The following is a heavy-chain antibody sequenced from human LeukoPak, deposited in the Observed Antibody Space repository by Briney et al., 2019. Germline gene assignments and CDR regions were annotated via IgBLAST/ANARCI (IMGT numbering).Heavy chain of an antibody. CDR1: GFTFSSYS. J-gene: IGHJ4*02. D-gene: IGHD1-14*01. Sequence: GGSLRLSCAASGFTFSSYSMNWVRQAPGKGLEWVSCISSSSTYIYYSDSVRGRFAISRDNAKNSLYLQMNSLRAEDTAVYYCVRENHGSFDYWGQGSLVTVSS. V-gene: IGHV3-21*01. CDR3: VRENHGSFDY. CDR2: ISSSSTYI.